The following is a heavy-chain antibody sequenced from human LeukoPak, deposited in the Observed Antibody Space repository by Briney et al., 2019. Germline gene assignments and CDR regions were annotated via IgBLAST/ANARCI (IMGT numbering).Heavy chain of an antibody. D-gene: IGHD5-12*01. CDR1: GFTFSSYA. Sequence: PGRPLRLSCAASGFTFSSYAMHWVRQAPGKGLEWVAVMSYDGSNKYYADSVKGRFTISRDNSKNTLYLQMNSLRAEDTAVYYCASSWIYDYWGQGTLVTVSS. CDR2: MSYDGSNK. J-gene: IGHJ4*02. CDR3: ASSWIYDY. V-gene: IGHV3-30*04.